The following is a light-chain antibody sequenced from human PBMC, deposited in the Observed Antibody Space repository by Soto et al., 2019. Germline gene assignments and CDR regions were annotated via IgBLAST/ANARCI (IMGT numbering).Light chain of an antibody. CDR2: DVS. Sequence: QSVLTQPPSASGSPGQSVAISCTGTSSDVGGYNYVSWYQQLPGKAPKLMIYDVSKRPSGVPDRFSGSKSGNSASLTVSGLQSEEEADYYCSAWDDSPLYVFGTGTKVTVL. J-gene: IGLJ1*01. CDR1: SSDVGGYNY. CDR3: SAWDDSPLYV. V-gene: IGLV2-8*01.